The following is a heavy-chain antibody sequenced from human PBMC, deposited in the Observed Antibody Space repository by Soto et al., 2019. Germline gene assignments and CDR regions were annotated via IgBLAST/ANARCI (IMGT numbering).Heavy chain of an antibody. D-gene: IGHD4-4*01. J-gene: IGHJ6*02. CDR3: AKELQRGMDV. CDR2: VHPNSGGT. CDR1: GYTFSVYH. Sequence: ASVKVSCKASGYTFSVYHMHWVRQAPGQGLEWMGWVHPNSGGTNYAQSFEGRATMTRDTSINTAYMELSRLTSDDTAVYYCAKELQRGMDVWGQGTKVTVYS. V-gene: IGHV1-2*02.